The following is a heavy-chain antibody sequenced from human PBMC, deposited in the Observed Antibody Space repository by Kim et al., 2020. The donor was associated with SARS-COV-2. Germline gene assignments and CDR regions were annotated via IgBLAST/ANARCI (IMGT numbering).Heavy chain of an antibody. D-gene: IGHD3-10*01. CDR1: GFIFSSYT. CDR2: ISYDRSTK. V-gene: IGHV3-30*04. CDR3: ARDGSCVLTCVDYY. Sequence: GGSLRLSCAASGFIFSSYTMHWVRQAPGKGLECVAVISYDRSTKYYADSVKGRFTISRDNAKNTLYLQMNSLRAEDTAVYYCARDGSCVLTCVDYY. J-gene: IGHJ6*01.